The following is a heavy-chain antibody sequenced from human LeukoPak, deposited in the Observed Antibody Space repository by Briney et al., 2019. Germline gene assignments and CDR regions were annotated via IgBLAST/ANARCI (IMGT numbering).Heavy chain of an antibody. CDR1: GFTFSGSA. CDR3: LSSHDYVWGNYRYIPSY. J-gene: IGHJ4*02. V-gene: IGHV3-73*01. Sequence: SGGSLRLSCAASGFTFSGSALHWVRQASGKGLEWLGRVRSKPNTYATAYAASVTGRFTISRDDSKNTTYLQMNSLKTEDTAVYFCLSSHDYVWGNYRYIPSYWGQGTPVTVSS. CDR2: VRSKPNTYAT. D-gene: IGHD3-16*02.